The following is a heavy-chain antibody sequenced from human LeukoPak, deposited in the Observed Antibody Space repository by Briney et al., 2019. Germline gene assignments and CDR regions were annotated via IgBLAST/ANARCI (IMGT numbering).Heavy chain of an antibody. J-gene: IGHJ2*01. CDR2: IYYSGST. D-gene: IGHD3-10*01. V-gene: IGHV4-59*06. CDR3: ARDFSGSHWYFDL. CDR1: GGSISSYY. Sequence: SETLSLTCTVSGGSISSYYWSWIRQHPGKGLEWIGYIYYSGSTYYNPSLKSRVTISVDTSKNQFSLKLSSVTAADTAVYYCARDFSGSHWYFDLWGRGTLVTVSS.